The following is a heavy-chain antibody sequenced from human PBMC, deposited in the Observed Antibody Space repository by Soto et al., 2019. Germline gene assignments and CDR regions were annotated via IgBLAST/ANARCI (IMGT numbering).Heavy chain of an antibody. V-gene: IGHV1-3*01. CDR2: INAGNGNT. CDR1: GYTFTSYA. J-gene: IGHJ6*03. Sequence: QVQLVQSGAEVKKPGASVKVSCKASGYTFTSYAMHWVRQAPGQRLEWMGWINAGNGNTKYSQKFQGRVTITRDTSASTAYMELSSLRSEDTAVYYCARAPRGTRNWGTIQPGYMDVWGKGTTVTVSS. CDR3: ARAPRGTRNWGTIQPGYMDV. D-gene: IGHD7-27*01.